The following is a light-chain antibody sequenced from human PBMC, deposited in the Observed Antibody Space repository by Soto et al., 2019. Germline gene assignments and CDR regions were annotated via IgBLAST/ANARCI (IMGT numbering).Light chain of an antibody. CDR3: QHYNSYSEA. Sequence: DIPMTQSPSTLSVSVGDIVTITCRASQTISSWLAWYQQKPGKAPKLLIYKASTLKSGVPSRFSGSGSGTEFTLTISSLQPDDFATYYCQHYNSYSEAFGQGTKVDI. CDR2: KAS. CDR1: QTISSW. V-gene: IGKV1-5*03. J-gene: IGKJ1*01.